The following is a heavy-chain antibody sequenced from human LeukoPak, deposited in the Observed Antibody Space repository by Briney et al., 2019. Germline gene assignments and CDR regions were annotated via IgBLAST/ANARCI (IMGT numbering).Heavy chain of an antibody. J-gene: IGHJ6*02. V-gene: IGHV3-30-3*01. CDR2: ISYDGSNK. CDR3: ASEIAAAGYYYYGMDV. D-gene: IGHD6-13*01. CDR1: GFTFSSYA. Sequence: GGSLRLSCAASGFTFSSYAMHWVRQAPGKGLEWVAVISYDGSNKYYADSVKGRFTISRDNSKNTLYLQMNSLRAEDTAVYYCASEIAAAGYYYYGMDVWGQGTTVTVSS.